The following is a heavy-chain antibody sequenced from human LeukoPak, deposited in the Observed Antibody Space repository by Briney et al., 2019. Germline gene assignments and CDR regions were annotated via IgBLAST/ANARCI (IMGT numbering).Heavy chain of an antibody. D-gene: IGHD3-22*01. J-gene: IGHJ4*02. V-gene: IGHV4-34*01. CDR2: INHSGST. CDR1: GGSFSGYY. CDR3: ARKSGTYYYDSSGYYYFDY. Sequence: SETLSFTCAVYGGSFSGYYWSWIRQPPGKGLEWIGEINHSGSTNYNPSLKSRVTISVDTSKNQFSLKLSSVTAADTAVYYCARKSGTYYYDSSGYYYFDYWGQGTLVTVSS.